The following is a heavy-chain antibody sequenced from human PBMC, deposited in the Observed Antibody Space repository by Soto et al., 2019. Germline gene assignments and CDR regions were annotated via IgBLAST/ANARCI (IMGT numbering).Heavy chain of an antibody. J-gene: IGHJ4*02. Sequence: GGSLRLSCAASGFTFSSYEMNWVRQAPGKGLEWVSYISSSGSTIYYADSVKGRFTISRDNAKNSLYLQMNSLRAEDTAVYYCARGDRGYSYGYYFDYWGQGTLVTVSS. D-gene: IGHD5-18*01. CDR3: ARGDRGYSYGYYFDY. CDR1: GFTFSSYE. CDR2: ISSSGSTI. V-gene: IGHV3-48*03.